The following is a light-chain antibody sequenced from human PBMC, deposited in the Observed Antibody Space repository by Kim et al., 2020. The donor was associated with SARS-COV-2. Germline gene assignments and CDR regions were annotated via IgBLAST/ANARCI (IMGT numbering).Light chain of an antibody. J-gene: IGKJ4*01. CDR1: QSVSSSY. CDR2: GAS. Sequence: SAGERATLSCRASQSVSSSYLAWYQQKPGQAPRLLIYGASSRATGIPDRFSGSGSGTDFTLNISRLEPEDFAVYYCQQYGSSPLTFGGGTKVDIK. V-gene: IGKV3-20*01. CDR3: QQYGSSPLT.